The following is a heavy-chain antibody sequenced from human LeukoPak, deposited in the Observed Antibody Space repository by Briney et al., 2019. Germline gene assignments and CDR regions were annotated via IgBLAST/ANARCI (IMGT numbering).Heavy chain of an antibody. Sequence: GGSLRLSCAASGFTFSSSVMHWVRQAPGKGLEWVAAISYDGRDKYFADSVKGRFTISRDNSKNTVDLQVDGLRAEDTAVYYCARETGNYYFDFWGQGTLVTVSS. D-gene: IGHD1-7*01. V-gene: IGHV3-30*03. CDR1: GFTFSSSV. CDR2: ISYDGRDK. J-gene: IGHJ4*02. CDR3: ARETGNYYFDF.